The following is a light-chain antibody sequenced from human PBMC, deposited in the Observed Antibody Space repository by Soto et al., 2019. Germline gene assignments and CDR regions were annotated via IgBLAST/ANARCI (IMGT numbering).Light chain of an antibody. CDR1: ALPKQF. Sequence: SYELTQPPSVTLSPGQTARITCYGDALPKQFAHWYQQKAGQAPVVLIYNDTERPSGIPERFSGSSSGTTVTLNISGLQAEDEADYYCQSTDSSGTSVVFGGGTKLTVL. CDR3: QSTDSSGTSVV. J-gene: IGLJ2*01. CDR2: NDT. V-gene: IGLV3-25*03.